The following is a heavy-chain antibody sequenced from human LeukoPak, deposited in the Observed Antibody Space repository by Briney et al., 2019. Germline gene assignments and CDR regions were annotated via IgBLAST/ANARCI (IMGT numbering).Heavy chain of an antibody. J-gene: IGHJ4*02. V-gene: IGHV3-23*01. Sequence: GGSLRLSCAASGFTFSSYTMSWVRQAPGKRLEWVSTITTSDGNTYYADSVKGRFTVSRDNSKNTLFLQMNSLRAEDTAVYYCAKDGGLWVSAHWGDSWGRGTLVTVSS. CDR2: ITTSDGNT. CDR3: AKDGGLWVSAHWGDS. D-gene: IGHD7-27*01. CDR1: GFTFSSYT.